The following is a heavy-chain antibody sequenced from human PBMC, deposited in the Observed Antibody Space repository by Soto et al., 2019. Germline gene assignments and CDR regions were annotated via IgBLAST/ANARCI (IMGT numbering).Heavy chain of an antibody. J-gene: IGHJ6*02. Sequence: GGSLRLSCAASGFTFSSYAMSWVRQAPGKGLEWVSAISGSGGSTYYADSVKGRFTISRDNSKNTLYLQMNSLRAEDTAVYYCAKDDREVRGVSRLGVWGQGTTVTAP. CDR3: AKDDREVRGVSRLGV. D-gene: IGHD3-10*01. CDR2: ISGSGGST. V-gene: IGHV3-23*01. CDR1: GFTFSSYA.